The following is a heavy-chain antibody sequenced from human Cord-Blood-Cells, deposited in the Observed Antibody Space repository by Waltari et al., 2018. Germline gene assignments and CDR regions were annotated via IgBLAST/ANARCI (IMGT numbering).Heavy chain of an antibody. Sequence: QVQLVQSGAEVKTPGASVKVSCTASGYTFTSYYMRWVRQAPGQGLEWMGIINPSGGSTSYAQKFQGRVTMTRDTSTSTVYMELSSLRSEDTAVYYCARDFSSSYYFDYWGQGTLVTVSS. CDR1: GYTFTSYY. CDR3: ARDFSSSYYFDY. V-gene: IGHV1-46*01. J-gene: IGHJ4*02. D-gene: IGHD6-6*01. CDR2: INPSGGST.